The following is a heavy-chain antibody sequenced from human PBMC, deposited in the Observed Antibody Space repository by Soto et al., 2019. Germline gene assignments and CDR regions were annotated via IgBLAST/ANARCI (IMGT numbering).Heavy chain of an antibody. CDR3: ARDVRLPDY. CDR2: ISSTGETT. CDR1: GFTFSTYS. Sequence: GGSLRLSCASSGFTFSTYSMNWVRQAPGKGLEWVSFISSTGETTYYADSVKGRLTISRDNAKNSLFLQMNSLTAEDTAVYYCARDVRLPDYWGQGTLVTVSS. D-gene: IGHD3-10*02. V-gene: IGHV3-48*01. J-gene: IGHJ4*02.